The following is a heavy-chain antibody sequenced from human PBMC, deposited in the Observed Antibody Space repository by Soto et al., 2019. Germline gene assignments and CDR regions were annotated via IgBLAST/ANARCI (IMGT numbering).Heavy chain of an antibody. CDR2: IYATGTT. J-gene: IGHJ5*02. CDR3: VRDGTKTLRDWFDP. D-gene: IGHD1-1*01. V-gene: IGHV4-4*07. Sequence: PSETLSLTCTVSGGSFGYYYWSWIRKSAGKGLEWIGRIYATGTTDYNPSLKSRVMMSVDTSKKQFSLKLRSVTAADTAVYYCVRDGTKTLRDWFDPWGQGISVTVSS. CDR1: GGSFGYYY.